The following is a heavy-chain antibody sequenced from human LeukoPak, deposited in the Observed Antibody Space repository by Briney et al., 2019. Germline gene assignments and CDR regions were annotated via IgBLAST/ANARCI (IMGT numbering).Heavy chain of an antibody. V-gene: IGHV4-4*07. CDR3: ARLTRVLRLLEWLPRDYYYYGMDV. CDR1: GGSISSYY. D-gene: IGHD3-3*01. CDR2: IYTSGST. J-gene: IGHJ6*02. Sequence: SETLSLTCTVSGGSISSYYWSWIRQPAGKGLEWIGRIYTSGSTNYNPSLKSRVTISVDTSKNQFSLKLSSVTAADTAVYYCARLTRVLRLLEWLPRDYYYYGMDVWGQGTTVTVSS.